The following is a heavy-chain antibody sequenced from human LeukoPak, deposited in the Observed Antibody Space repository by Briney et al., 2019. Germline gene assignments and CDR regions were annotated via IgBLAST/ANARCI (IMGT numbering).Heavy chain of an antibody. V-gene: IGHV4-39*01. J-gene: IGHJ3*02. CDR2: IYFSET. Sequence: SEPLSHPRSLSVASFNDTPYYWAWSRQPPGKGLEWIESIYFSETKYNPSLKSRITISRDTSKNQFSLKLTSVTATDTAVYFCASPSKLVVSRCAFDIWGQGTMVTVSA. D-gene: IGHD3-10*01. CDR3: ASPSKLVVSRCAFDI. CDR1: VASFNDTPYY.